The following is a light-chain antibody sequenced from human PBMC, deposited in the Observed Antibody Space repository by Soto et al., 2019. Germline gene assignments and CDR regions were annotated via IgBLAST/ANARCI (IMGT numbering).Light chain of an antibody. CDR1: QSFRGL. Sequence: VLTQAPVTLTLSPGEIATLSGRASQSFRGLLAWYQQKPGQAPRLLIYDAYNRATGIPPRFSGSGSGTDFTLTISSLEPEDSAVYYCQQRHMWPIAFGQGTRLEIK. CDR3: QQRHMWPIA. J-gene: IGKJ5*01. V-gene: IGKV3-11*01. CDR2: DAY.